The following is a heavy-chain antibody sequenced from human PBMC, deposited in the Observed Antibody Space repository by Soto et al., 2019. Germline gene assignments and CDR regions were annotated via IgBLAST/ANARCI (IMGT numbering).Heavy chain of an antibody. CDR1: GFIFSDYE. J-gene: IGHJ5*02. D-gene: IGHD5-12*01. CDR2: ISGSGLTI. V-gene: IGHV3-48*03. CDR3: ARGPYRNTYNWFDS. Sequence: GGSLRLSCAASGFIFSDYEINWVRQAPGKGLEWVSYISGSGLTIYYADSVKGRFTISRDNAKNSLYLQMNSLGVEDTAVYYCARGPYRNTYNWFDSWGQGTLVTVSS.